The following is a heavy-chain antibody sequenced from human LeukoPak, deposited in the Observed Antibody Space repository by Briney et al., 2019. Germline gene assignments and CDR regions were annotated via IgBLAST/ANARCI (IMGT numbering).Heavy chain of an antibody. CDR1: GFTFSSYW. CDR2: MSYDGSNI. D-gene: IGHD6-13*01. Sequence: GGSLRLSCAASGFTFSSYWMSWVRQAPGKGLEWVAVMSYDGSNIYYADSVKGRFTISRDNSKNTLYLQMNSLRAEDTAMYYCARSKAAADPYYHYYGMDVWGQGTTVTVSS. CDR3: ARSKAAADPYYHYYGMDV. J-gene: IGHJ6*02. V-gene: IGHV3-30-3*01.